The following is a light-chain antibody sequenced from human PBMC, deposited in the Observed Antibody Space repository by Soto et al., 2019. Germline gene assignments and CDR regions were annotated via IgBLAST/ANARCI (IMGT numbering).Light chain of an antibody. CDR3: QQLNSFPIP. J-gene: IGKJ3*01. Sequence: IQLTQSPSSLSASVGDRVTISCRASQGIANFLAWYQQKPGKAPKLLIYAASTLQSGVPSRFSGSGSGTDFSLTLSCLQPDEFATYYCQQLNSFPIPFGPGTKVDIK. CDR2: AAS. CDR1: QGIANF. V-gene: IGKV1-9*01.